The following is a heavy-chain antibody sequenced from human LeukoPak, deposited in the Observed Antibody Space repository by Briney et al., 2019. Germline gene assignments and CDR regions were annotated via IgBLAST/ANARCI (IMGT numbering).Heavy chain of an antibody. Sequence: GGSLRLSCAASGFTFSSYWMSWVRQAPGKGLEWVANIKQDGSEKYYVDSVKGRFTISRDNAKNSLYLQMNSLRAEDTAVYYCARSPAIGSSWPRAFFDIWGQGTMVTVSS. V-gene: IGHV3-7*01. D-gene: IGHD6-13*01. J-gene: IGHJ3*02. CDR2: IKQDGSEK. CDR3: ARSPAIGSSWPRAFFDI. CDR1: GFTFSSYW.